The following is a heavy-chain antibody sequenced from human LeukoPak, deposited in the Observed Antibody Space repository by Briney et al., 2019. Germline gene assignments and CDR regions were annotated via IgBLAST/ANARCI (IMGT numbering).Heavy chain of an antibody. CDR3: ARAAGSADFNS. V-gene: IGHV4-59*01. J-gene: IGHJ4*02. CDR1: GGSISSYY. D-gene: IGHD6-25*01. CDR2: IYYSGST. Sequence: SETLSLTCTVSGGSISSYYWSWIRQPPGKGLEWIGYIYYSGSTNYNPSLKSRVTISVDTSKNQFSLTLSSVTAADTAVYYCARAAGSADFNSWGQGTLVTVSS.